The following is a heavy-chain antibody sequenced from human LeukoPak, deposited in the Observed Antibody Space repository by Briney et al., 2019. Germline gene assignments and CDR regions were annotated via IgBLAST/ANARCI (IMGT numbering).Heavy chain of an antibody. CDR2: IGAGADT. J-gene: IGHJ6*03. V-gene: IGHV3-13*01. D-gene: IGHD1-26*01. CDR1: GFSFSNSD. Sequence: GGSLRLSCAASGFSFSNSDMHWVRQATGKGLEWVSAIGAGADTYYPDSVKGRFTISRENAKNSLYLQMNSLRAGDTGVYYCARDPYSGSYGAYYYYYMDVWGKGTTVTISS. CDR3: ARDPYSGSYGAYYYYYMDV.